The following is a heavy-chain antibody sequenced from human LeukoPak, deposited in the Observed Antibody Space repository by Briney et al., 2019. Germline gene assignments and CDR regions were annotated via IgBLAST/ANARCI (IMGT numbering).Heavy chain of an antibody. CDR3: ARRLYGGNFDY. CDR2: IYYSGST. V-gene: IGHV4-61*08. D-gene: IGHD4-23*01. Sequence: NPSETLSLTCTVSGGSISSGGYYWSWIRQPPGKGLEWIGYIYYSGSTNYNPSLKSRVTISVDTSKNQFSLKLSSVTAADTAVYYCARRLYGGNFDYWGQGTLVTVSS. CDR1: GGSISSGGYY. J-gene: IGHJ4*02.